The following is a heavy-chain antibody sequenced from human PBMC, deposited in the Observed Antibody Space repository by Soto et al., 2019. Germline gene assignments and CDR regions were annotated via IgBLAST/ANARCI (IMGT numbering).Heavy chain of an antibody. J-gene: IGHJ5*02. V-gene: IGHV3-33*01. CDR2: IWYDGSNK. CDR3: AREKGLLWFGESPSRGFDP. CDR1: GFTFSSYG. Sequence: PGGSLRLSCAASGFTFSSYGMHWVRQAPGKGLDWVAIIWYDGSNKYYADSVKGRFTISRDNSKNTLYLQMNSLRAEDTAVYYCAREKGLLWFGESPSRGFDPWGQGTLVTVSS. D-gene: IGHD3-10*01.